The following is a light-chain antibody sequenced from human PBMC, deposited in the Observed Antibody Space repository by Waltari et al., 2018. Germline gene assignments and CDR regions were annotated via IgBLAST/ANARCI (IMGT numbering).Light chain of an antibody. CDR2: ASS. Sequence: IQMTQSPSSLSASLGGRVTVNCRASQDISNRLAWYQQKPGKAPNLLIYASSSLQSGVPSRFSGSGSGTDFTLTISSLQPGDFAVYYCEQRHSYPYTFGQGTKVEIK. V-gene: IGKV1-17*01. J-gene: IGKJ2*01. CDR1: QDISNR. CDR3: EQRHSYPYT.